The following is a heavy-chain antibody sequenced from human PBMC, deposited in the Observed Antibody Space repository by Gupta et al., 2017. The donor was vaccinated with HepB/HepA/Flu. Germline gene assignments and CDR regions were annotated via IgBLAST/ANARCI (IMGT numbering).Heavy chain of an antibody. J-gene: IGHJ4*02. CDR2: INPSSGST. CDR3: ARDGGDCSSTSCYTVYDY. CDR1: GITSPTYY. V-gene: IGHV1-46*01. Sequence: QVQLVMPGLGVKTPGASVKVSCKELGITSPTYYLTWVGRAPGQGLEWMGIINPSSGSTSYAQKFQGRVTMTRDTSTSTVYMELSSLRSEDTAVYYCARDGGDCSSTSCYTVYDYWGQGTLVTVSS. D-gene: IGHD2-2*02.